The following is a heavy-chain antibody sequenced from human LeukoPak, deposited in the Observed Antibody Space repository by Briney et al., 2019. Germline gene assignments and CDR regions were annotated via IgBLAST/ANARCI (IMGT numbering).Heavy chain of an antibody. CDR1: GYTFTSYD. J-gene: IGHJ6*03. V-gene: IGHV1-8*01. CDR3: ARAAYGEGPDYYYMDV. Sequence: ASVKVSCKASGYTFTSYDINWVRQAPGQGLEWMGWMNPNNGNTGYAQKFQGRVTMTRDTSISTAYMELSSLRSEDTALYYCARAAYGEGPDYYYMDVWGKGTTVTISS. CDR2: MNPNNGNT. D-gene: IGHD4-17*01.